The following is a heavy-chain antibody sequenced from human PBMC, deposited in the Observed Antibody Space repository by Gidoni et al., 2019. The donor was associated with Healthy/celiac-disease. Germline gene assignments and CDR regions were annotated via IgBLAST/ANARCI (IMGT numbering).Heavy chain of an antibody. Sequence: AGLLKPSETLSLTCAVYGGSFSGYYWSWIRQPTGKGLEWIGEIKHSGSTNYNPSLKSRVTISVDTSKNQFSLKLSSVTAADTAVYYCASRIAAWDYWGQGTLVTVSS. CDR1: GGSFSGYY. J-gene: IGHJ4*02. V-gene: IGHV4-34*01. CDR2: IKHSGST. D-gene: IGHD6-6*01. CDR3: ASRIAAWDY.